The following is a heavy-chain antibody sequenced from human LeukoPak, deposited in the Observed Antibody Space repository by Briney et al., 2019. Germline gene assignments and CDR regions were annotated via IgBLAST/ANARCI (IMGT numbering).Heavy chain of an antibody. V-gene: IGHV4-39*01. D-gene: IGHD3-10*01. CDR1: GGSISSSSYY. J-gene: IGHJ4*02. CDR3: ARHNRLLWFGELLFRGLDY. CDR2: INHNGNT. Sequence: SETLSLTCTVSGGSISSSSYYWGWIRQPPGKGLEWIGEINHNGNTNSNPSLKSRVTMSVDTSKNQFSLKLSSVTAADTAVYYCARHNRLLWFGELLFRGLDYWGQGTLVTVSS.